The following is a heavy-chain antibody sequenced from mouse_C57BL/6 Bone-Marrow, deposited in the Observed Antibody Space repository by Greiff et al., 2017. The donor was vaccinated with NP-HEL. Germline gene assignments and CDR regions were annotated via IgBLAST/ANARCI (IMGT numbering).Heavy chain of an antibody. J-gene: IGHJ4*01. CDR1: GFNIKDYY. CDR3: ARPTVVAFYAMDY. Sequence: VQLQQSGAELVKPGASVKLSCTASGFNIKDYYMHWVKQRTEQGLEWIGRIDPEHGETKYAPKFQGKATITADTSSNTAYLQLSSLTSEDTAVYYCARPTVVAFYAMDYWGQGTSVTVSS. D-gene: IGHD1-1*01. CDR2: IDPEHGET. V-gene: IGHV14-2*01.